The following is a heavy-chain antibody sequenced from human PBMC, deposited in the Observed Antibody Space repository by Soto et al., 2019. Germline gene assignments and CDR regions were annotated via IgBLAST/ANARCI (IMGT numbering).Heavy chain of an antibody. Sequence: GPSVKVSCKASGGTFSSYAISWVRQAPGQGLEWMGGIIPIFGTANYAQKFQGRVTITADESTSTAYMELSSLRSEDTAVYYCAREPPRGRTGTNYYYYGMDVWGQGTTVTVSS. D-gene: IGHD1-7*01. V-gene: IGHV1-69*13. CDR2: IIPIFGTA. CDR3: AREPPRGRTGTNYYYYGMDV. J-gene: IGHJ6*02. CDR1: GGTFSSYA.